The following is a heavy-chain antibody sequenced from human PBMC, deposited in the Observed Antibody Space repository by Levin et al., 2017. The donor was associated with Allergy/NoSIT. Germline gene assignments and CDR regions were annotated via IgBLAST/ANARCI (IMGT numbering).Heavy chain of an antibody. CDR1: GFTFRNSA. J-gene: IGHJ4*02. CDR3: AKGNTIFGVGRLDY. D-gene: IGHD3-3*01. Sequence: AGGSLRLSCVASGFTFRNSAMSWVRQAAGKGLEWLSGITGDGEDTHNAESVKGRFTISRDNSKNTLYLQMSSLRAEDTATYYCAKGNTIFGVGRLDYWGQGILVTVSS. V-gene: IGHV3-23*01. CDR2: ITGDGEDT.